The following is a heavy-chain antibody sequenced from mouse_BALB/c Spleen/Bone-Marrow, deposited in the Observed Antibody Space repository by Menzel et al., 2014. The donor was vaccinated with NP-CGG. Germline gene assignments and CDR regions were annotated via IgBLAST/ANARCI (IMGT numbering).Heavy chain of an antibody. D-gene: IGHD2-4*01. Sequence: EVHLVESGGDLVKPGGSLKLSCAASGFTFSSYGMSWVRQTPEKRLEWVATISGGGSYIYYADNVKGRFIISRDNAKNNLYLQVGSLRSEDTALYYCAREGYDYDWFADWGQGTLVTVSA. CDR3: AREGYDYDWFAD. CDR1: GFTFSSYG. V-gene: IGHV5-9-2*01. CDR2: ISGGGSYI. J-gene: IGHJ3*01.